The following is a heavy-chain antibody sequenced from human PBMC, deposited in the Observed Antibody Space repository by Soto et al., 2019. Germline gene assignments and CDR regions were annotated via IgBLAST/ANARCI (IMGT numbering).Heavy chain of an antibody. D-gene: IGHD6-13*01. V-gene: IGHV4-39*01. CDR2: IYYSGST. CDR3: ARHLEQQLVYFDY. J-gene: IGHJ4*02. CDR1: GGSISSSSYY. Sequence: SETQSLICTVSGGSISSSSYYWGWIRQPPGKGLEWIGSIYYSGSTYYNPSLKSRVTISVDTSKNQFSLKLSSVTAADTAVYYCARHLEQQLVYFDYWGQGTLVTVSS.